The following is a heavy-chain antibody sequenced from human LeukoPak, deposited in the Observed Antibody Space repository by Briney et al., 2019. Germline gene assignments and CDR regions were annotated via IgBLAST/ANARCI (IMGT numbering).Heavy chain of an antibody. J-gene: IGHJ4*02. CDR2: ISGSGGST. CDR1: GFTFSSYA. CDR3: AKQVSLNYYDSSGPSY. Sequence: PGGSLRLSCAASGFTFSSYAMSWVRQAPGKGLEWVSAISGSGGSTYYADSVKGRFTISRDNSKNTLYLQMNSLRAEDTAVYYCAKQVSLNYYDSSGPSYWGQGTLVTVSS. D-gene: IGHD3-22*01. V-gene: IGHV3-23*01.